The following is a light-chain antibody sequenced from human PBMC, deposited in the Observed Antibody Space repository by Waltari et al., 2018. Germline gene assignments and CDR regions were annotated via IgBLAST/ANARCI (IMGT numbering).Light chain of an antibody. V-gene: IGKV1-39*01. CDR2: KAS. J-gene: IGKJ3*01. CDR3: QHNFGTPFT. Sequence: DIQMTQSPSSLSASVGDRVTITCRASENVNNYLNWYQQKPGKAPKLLIYKASTLQGGVPSRFSGSGSGADYTFTISSLQSEDVAIYYCQHNFGTPFTFGPGTKLDIK. CDR1: ENVNNY.